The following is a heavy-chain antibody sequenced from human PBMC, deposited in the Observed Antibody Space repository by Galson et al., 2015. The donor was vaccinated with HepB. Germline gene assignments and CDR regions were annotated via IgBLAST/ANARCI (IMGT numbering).Heavy chain of an antibody. CDR3: ATEWQHGLIYFDY. D-gene: IGHD6-13*01. Sequence: SLRLSCAASGFTFTNAWMSWVRQAPGKGLEWVGRIKSKTHGGTTDYAAPVKGRFTISRDDSENTLFLQMDSLTIEDTAVYYCATEWQHGLIYFDYWGQGALVTVSS. J-gene: IGHJ4*02. V-gene: IGHV3-15*01. CDR1: GFTFTNAW. CDR2: IKSKTHGGTT.